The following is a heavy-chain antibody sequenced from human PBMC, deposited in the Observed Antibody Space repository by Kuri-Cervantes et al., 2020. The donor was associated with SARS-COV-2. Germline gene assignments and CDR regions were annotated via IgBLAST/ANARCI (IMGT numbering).Heavy chain of an antibody. J-gene: IGHJ4*02. Sequence: SCKVSGYTLTELSMHWVRQAPGKGLEWVAFIRYDGSNKYYADSVKGRFTISRDNSKNTLYLQMNSLRAEDTAVYYCAKDVAAAGYFDYWGQGTLVTVSS. CDR3: AKDVAAAGYFDY. CDR2: IRYDGSNK. CDR1: GYTLTELS. D-gene: IGHD6-13*01. V-gene: IGHV3-30*02.